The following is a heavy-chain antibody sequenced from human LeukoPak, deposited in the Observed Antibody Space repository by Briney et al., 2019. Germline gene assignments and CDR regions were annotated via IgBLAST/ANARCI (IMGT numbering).Heavy chain of an antibody. CDR3: ARPEGDCSGGSCYDYYFDY. Sequence: GGSLRLSCAASGFTFSSYSMNWVRQAPGKGLEWVSSISSSSSYIYYADSVKGRFTISRDNAKNSLYLQMNSLRAEDTAVYYCARPEGDCSGGSCYDYYFDYWGQGTLVTVSS. V-gene: IGHV3-21*01. D-gene: IGHD2-15*01. CDR2: ISSSSSYI. J-gene: IGHJ4*02. CDR1: GFTFSSYS.